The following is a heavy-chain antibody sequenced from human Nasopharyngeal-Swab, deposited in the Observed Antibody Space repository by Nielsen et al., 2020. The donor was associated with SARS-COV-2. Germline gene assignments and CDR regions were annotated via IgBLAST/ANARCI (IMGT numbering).Heavy chain of an antibody. CDR3: AKDSSSIVVLSNIVFDS. J-gene: IGHJ4*02. V-gene: IGHV3-21*04. Sequence: GESLKISCAASGFTFSSYSMNWVRQAPGKGLEWVSSISSSSSYIYYADSVKGRFTISRDNSKNTLYLQMNSLRAEDTAVYYCAKDSSSIVVLSNIVFDSWGQGTLVTVSS. D-gene: IGHD2-21*01. CDR2: ISSSSSYI. CDR1: GFTFSSYS.